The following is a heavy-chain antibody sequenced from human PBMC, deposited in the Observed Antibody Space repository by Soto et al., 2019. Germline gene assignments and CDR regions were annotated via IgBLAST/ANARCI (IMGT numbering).Heavy chain of an antibody. CDR1: GFIFNSYG. CDR2: TSYDGINT. V-gene: IGHV3-30*18. J-gene: IGHJ3*02. D-gene: IGHD1-26*01. CDR3: AKDRDSGSYYGRYAFDI. Sequence: QVEVVESGGGVVQPGRSLRLSCAGSGFIFNSYGMHWVRQPPGKGLDWVAFTSYDGINTYYADSVKGRFTMSRDNFKNTLSLQMNSLRLDVTALYYCAKDRDSGSYYGRYAFDICSQGTMVIVSS.